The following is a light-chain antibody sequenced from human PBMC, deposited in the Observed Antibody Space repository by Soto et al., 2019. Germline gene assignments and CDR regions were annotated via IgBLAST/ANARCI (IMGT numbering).Light chain of an antibody. J-gene: IGLJ2*01. Sequence: QSVLTQSPSASASLGASVKLTCTLASGHTNYAIAWHQQQPKKGPRYLMKVNSDGTHIKGDGIPDRFSGSSSGAERYLTISSLQSEDEADYYCQTWGTVTPVIFGGGTKVTVL. V-gene: IGLV4-69*01. CDR1: SGHTNYA. CDR2: VNSDGTH. CDR3: QTWGTVTPVI.